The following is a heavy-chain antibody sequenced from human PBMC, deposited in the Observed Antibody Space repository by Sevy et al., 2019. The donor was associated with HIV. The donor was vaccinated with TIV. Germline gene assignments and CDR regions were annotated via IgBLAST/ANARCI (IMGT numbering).Heavy chain of an antibody. CDR1: GFTFSNYW. V-gene: IGHV3-7*01. Sequence: GGSLRLSCEVSGFTFSNYWMTWVRQAPGKGLEWVANIKEDGSDKYDGASVKVRFSLSRDNAKNSLYLQMDSLRAEDTAVYYCVRDGLASATDFDFWGQRTLVTVSS. D-gene: IGHD2-15*01. CDR3: VRDGLASATDFDF. CDR2: IKEDGSDK. J-gene: IGHJ4*02.